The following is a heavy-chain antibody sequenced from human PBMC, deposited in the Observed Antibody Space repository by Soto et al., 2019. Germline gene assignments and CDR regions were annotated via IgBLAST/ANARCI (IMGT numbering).Heavy chain of an antibody. CDR3: AREMIPMIMGGMSAMDV. D-gene: IGHD3-22*01. V-gene: IGHV3-30*04. CDR2: ISFDGTNK. J-gene: IGHJ6*02. Sequence: QVQLVESGGGVVQPERSQRLSCTASKFTFASYVMHWVRQAPGEGLEWVALISFDGTNKYYADSVKGRFTISRDNSKNTIYLQLNSLRPEDTAGYYCAREMIPMIMGGMSAMDVWGQGTTVTVS. CDR1: KFTFASYV.